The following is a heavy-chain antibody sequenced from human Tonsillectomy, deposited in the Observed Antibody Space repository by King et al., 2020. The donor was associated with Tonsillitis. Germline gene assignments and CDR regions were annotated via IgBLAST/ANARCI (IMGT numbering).Heavy chain of an antibody. CDR2: ISNSGGNT. V-gene: IGHV3-23*04. D-gene: IGHD6-19*01. CDR3: AKDGHSSGWYYFDY. Sequence: VQLVESGGGLGQPGGSLRLSCAASGFTFSSYAMSWVGQAPGKGLEWVSGISNSGGNTYDADSVKGRFTISRDNSKNTLYLQMNSLRAGDTAAFYCAKDGHSSGWYYFDYWGQGTLVTVSS. J-gene: IGHJ4*02. CDR1: GFTFSSYA.